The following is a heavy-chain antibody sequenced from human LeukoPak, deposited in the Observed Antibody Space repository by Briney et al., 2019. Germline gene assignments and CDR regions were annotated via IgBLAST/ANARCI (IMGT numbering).Heavy chain of an antibody. CDR3: ARDRYDFWSGYYTVFY. J-gene: IGHJ4*02. Sequence: SVKVSCKASGGTFSSYAISWVRQAPGQGLEWMGGIIPIFGTANYAQKFQGRVTITADESTSTAYMELSRLRSEDTAVYYCARDRYDFWSGYYTVFYWGQGTLVTVSS. CDR1: GGTFSSYA. CDR2: IIPIFGTA. V-gene: IGHV1-69*13. D-gene: IGHD3-3*01.